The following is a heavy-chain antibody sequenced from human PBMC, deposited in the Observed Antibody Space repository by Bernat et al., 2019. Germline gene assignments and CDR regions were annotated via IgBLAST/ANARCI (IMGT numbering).Heavy chain of an antibody. J-gene: IGHJ3*02. V-gene: IGHV3-33*01. CDR3: ARDQERRWELPSSFDI. D-gene: IGHD1-7*01. Sequence: QVQLVEPGGAVVQPGRSLRLSCAASGFTFSSYGMHWVRQAPGKGLGWVAVMWYDGSNKYYADSVKGRFIIYRDNSKNMLSLQMSSLRAEDTAVYYCARDQERRWELPSSFDIWGQGTVVTVSS. CDR2: MWYDGSNK. CDR1: GFTFSSYG.